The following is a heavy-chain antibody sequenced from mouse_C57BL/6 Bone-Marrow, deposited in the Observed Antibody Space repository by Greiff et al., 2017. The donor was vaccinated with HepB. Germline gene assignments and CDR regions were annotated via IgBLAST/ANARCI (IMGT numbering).Heavy chain of an antibody. CDR3: ARAYGIDY. Sequence: QVTLKESGPGILQSSQTLSLTCSFSGFSLSTSGMGVSWIRQPSGKGLEWLAHIYWDDDKRYNPSLKSRLTISKDTSRKQVFLKITSVDTADTATYYCARAYGIDYWGQGTTLTVSS. D-gene: IGHD1-1*01. J-gene: IGHJ2*01. CDR2: IYWDDDK. V-gene: IGHV8-12*01. CDR1: GFSLSTSGMG.